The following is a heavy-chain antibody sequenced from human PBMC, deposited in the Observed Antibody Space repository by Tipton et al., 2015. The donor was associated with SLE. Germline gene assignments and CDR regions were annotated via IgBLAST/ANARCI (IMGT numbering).Heavy chain of an antibody. Sequence: SLRLSCAASGFTFSSYGMHWVRQAPGKGLEWVAVIWYDGSNKYYADSVKGRFTISRDNSKNTLYLQMDSPRAEDTAVYYCASKDYYDSSGYSRYYYMDVWGKGTTVTVSS. CDR1: GFTFSSYG. CDR3: ASKDYYDSSGYSRYYYMDV. J-gene: IGHJ6*03. V-gene: IGHV3-33*01. D-gene: IGHD3-22*01. CDR2: IWYDGSNK.